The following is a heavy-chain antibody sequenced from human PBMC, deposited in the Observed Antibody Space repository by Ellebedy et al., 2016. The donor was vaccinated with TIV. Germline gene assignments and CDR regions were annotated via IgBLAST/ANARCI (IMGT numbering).Heavy chain of an antibody. V-gene: IGHV1-46*01. CDR2: INPSGGST. J-gene: IGHJ3*01. CDR3: ARDNNHNAFDL. Sequence: ASVKVSCKASGYTFTSYYMHWVRQAPGQGLEWMGIINPSGGSTNYAQKFQGRVTMTRDTSTSTVYMELSSLRSEDTAVYYCARDNNHNAFDLWGQGTLVTVSS. CDR1: GYTFTSYY. D-gene: IGHD1/OR15-1a*01.